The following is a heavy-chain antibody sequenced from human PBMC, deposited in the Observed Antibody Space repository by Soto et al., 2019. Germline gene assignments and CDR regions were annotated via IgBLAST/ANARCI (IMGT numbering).Heavy chain of an antibody. Sequence: GGSLRLSCAASGFSVSSKYMSWVRQAPGKGLEWVSILYSGGTAYYADSVKGRFTSSSDYSKNTLYLQMNNLRVEDTAVYYCARGGRLGEFSPLDYWGQGTLVTVSS. J-gene: IGHJ4*02. CDR3: ARGGRLGEFSPLDY. CDR1: GFSVSSKY. V-gene: IGHV3-53*01. CDR2: LYSGGTA. D-gene: IGHD3-16*02.